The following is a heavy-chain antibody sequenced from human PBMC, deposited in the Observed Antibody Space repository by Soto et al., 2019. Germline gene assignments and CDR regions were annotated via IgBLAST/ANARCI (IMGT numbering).Heavy chain of an antibody. J-gene: IGHJ4*02. CDR1: GYTFTSYG. CDR2: ISAYNGNT. V-gene: IGHV1-18*04. D-gene: IGHD3-16*02. CDR3: ARQVITFGGVIVTYYFDY. Sequence: QVPLVQSGAEVKKPGASVKVSCKASGYTFTSYGISWVRQAPGQGLEWMGWISAYNGNTNYAQKLQGRVTMTTDTSTSTAYMELRSLRSDDTAVYYCARQVITFGGVIVTYYFDYWGQGTLVTVSS.